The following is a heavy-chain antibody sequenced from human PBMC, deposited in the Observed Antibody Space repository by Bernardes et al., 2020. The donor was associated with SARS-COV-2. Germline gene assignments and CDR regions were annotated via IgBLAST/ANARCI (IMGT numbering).Heavy chain of an antibody. CDR2: INPNTGGT. CDR1: GYTFTDYF. Sequence: ASVPVSFQASGYTFTDYFIHWLRPAPGQRLEWMGWINPNTGGTNYVQKFQGRVTMTRDTSIPTAYMELSWLGSDDTDIYYCARTRTTITTTGIPVDYWGQGTLVTVSS. CDR3: ARTRTTITTTGIPVDY. J-gene: IGHJ4*02. D-gene: IGHD2-21*02. V-gene: IGHV1-2*02.